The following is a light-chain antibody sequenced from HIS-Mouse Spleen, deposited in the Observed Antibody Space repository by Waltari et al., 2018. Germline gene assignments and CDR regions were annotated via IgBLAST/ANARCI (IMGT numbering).Light chain of an antibody. Sequence: ISCTGTSSDVGGYNYVSWYQQHPGKAPKLMIYDVSNRPSGVSNRFSGSKSGNTTSLTISGLQAEDEADYYCSSYTSSSTLEVVFGGGTKLTVL. CDR1: SSDVGGYNY. CDR3: SSYTSSSTLEVV. CDR2: DVS. J-gene: IGLJ2*01. V-gene: IGLV2-14*03.